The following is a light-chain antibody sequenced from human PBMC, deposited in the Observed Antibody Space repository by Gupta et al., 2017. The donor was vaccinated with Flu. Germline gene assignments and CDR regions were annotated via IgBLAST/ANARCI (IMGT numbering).Light chain of an antibody. V-gene: IGLV2-11*01. J-gene: IGLJ3*02. CDR2: DVT. CDR3: CSYAGSYTWV. CDR1: SSDVGSYDY. Sequence: QSALTQPRSVSGSFGQSITISCTGTSSDVGSYDYVSWYQQHPGKAPKLIIYDVTKRPSGVPDRFSGSRSGNTASLTISGLQAQDEADYYCCSYAGSYTWVFGGGTKVTVL.